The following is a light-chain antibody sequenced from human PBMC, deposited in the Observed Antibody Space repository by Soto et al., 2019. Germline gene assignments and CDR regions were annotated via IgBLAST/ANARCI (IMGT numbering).Light chain of an antibody. V-gene: IGKV3-20*01. Sequence: IVLTQSPGTLSLSPGERVTLSCRASQSVSNNYLAWYQHKPGQAPRLIIYGASARATGIPDRFSGSGSGTDFTLTISRLEPEDFAVYYCQQYSSSLYTFGQGTKLEIK. CDR1: QSVSNNY. CDR2: GAS. CDR3: QQYSSSLYT. J-gene: IGKJ2*01.